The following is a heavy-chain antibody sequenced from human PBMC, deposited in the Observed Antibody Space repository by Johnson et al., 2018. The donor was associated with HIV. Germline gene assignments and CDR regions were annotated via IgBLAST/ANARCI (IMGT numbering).Heavy chain of an antibody. CDR2: ISYDGSNN. CDR3: AKEITIFGVVRDDAFDI. J-gene: IGHJ3*02. D-gene: IGHD3-3*01. V-gene: IGHV3-30*04. Sequence: QVQLLESGGGVVQPGRSLRLSCAASGFTFSSYAMHWVRQAPGKGLEWVAVISYDGSNNYYADSVMGRFTISRDNSKNTLYLQMNSLRAEDTAVYYCAKEITIFGVVRDDAFDIWGQGTMVTVSS. CDR1: GFTFSSYA.